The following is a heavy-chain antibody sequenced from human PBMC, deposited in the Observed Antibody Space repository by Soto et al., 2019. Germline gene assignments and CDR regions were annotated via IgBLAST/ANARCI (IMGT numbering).Heavy chain of an antibody. V-gene: IGHV1-69*02. D-gene: IGHD3-10*01. CDR3: RREEDYYKRTTLAVYYVDF. CDR1: GGTLSSET. J-gene: IGHJ6*03. Sequence: QVQLVQSGPEVKKSGSSVKVSCKVSGGTLSSETISWLRQAPGQGLEWMGRIIPLLGIGNYAQKFQGRVAITKDISTTTGCNEVMSRPTPHATIYYYCRREEDYYKRTTLAVYYVDFW. CDR2: IIPLLGIG.